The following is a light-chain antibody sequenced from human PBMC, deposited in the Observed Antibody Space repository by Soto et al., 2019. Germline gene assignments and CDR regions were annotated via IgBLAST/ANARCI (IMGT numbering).Light chain of an antibody. J-gene: IGLJ1*01. CDR2: EAY. Sequence: QSVLTQPASVSGSPGQSITISCTGTSTDVGSHKLVSWYQQYPGNAPKLIIFEAYKRPSGVSNRFSGSKSGSTASLTISGLQDEDEADSYCCSNAVGSTYVFGTGTKVTVL. CDR1: STDVGSHKL. CDR3: CSNAVGSTYV. V-gene: IGLV2-23*01.